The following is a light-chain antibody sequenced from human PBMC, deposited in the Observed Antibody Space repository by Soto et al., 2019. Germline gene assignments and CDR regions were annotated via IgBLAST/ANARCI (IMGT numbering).Light chain of an antibody. CDR3: QQYNSWSPIT. V-gene: IGKV3-15*01. J-gene: IGKJ5*01. Sequence: ILITQSPSSLSASLGERATLTCRASQSVSSNLAWYQQKPGQAPGLLIYGASTRATGIPARFSGSGSGTEFTLTISSLQPEDFAVYYCQQYNSWSPITFGQGTRLEIK. CDR2: GAS. CDR1: QSVSSN.